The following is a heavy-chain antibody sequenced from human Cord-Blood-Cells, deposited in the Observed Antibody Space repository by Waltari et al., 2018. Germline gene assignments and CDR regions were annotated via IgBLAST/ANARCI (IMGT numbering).Heavy chain of an antibody. Sequence: QLQLQESGPGLVQPSETLSLTCPVSGGSISSSSSYWGWIRQPPGKGLEWFGSIDYSGSTYYNPSLKSRVTISVDTSKNQFSLKLSSVTAADTAVYYCARHSLSGYDAFDIWGQGTMVTVSS. J-gene: IGHJ3*02. D-gene: IGHD5-12*01. CDR3: ARHSLSGYDAFDI. CDR1: GGSISSSSSY. CDR2: IDYSGST. V-gene: IGHV4-39*01.